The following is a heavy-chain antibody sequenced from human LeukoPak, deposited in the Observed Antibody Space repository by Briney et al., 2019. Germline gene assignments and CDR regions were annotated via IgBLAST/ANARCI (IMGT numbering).Heavy chain of an antibody. CDR3: AKDRDYDSSGYWADWYFDL. CDR1: GFTFDDYA. Sequence: GRSLRLSCAASGFTFDDYAMPWVRQAPGKGLEWVSGISWNSGSIGYADSVKGRFTISRDNAKNSLYLQMNSLRAEDTALYYCAKDRDYDSSGYWADWYFDLWGRGTLVTVSS. V-gene: IGHV3-9*01. J-gene: IGHJ2*01. D-gene: IGHD3-22*01. CDR2: ISWNSGSI.